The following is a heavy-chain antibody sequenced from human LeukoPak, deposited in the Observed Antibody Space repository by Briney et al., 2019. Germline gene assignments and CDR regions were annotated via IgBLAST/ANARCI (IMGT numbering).Heavy chain of an antibody. J-gene: IGHJ3*02. CDR2: MNPNSGNT. CDR1: GYTFTSYD. CDR3: ARGFKQLVLSAFDI. Sequence: GASVKVSCKASGYTFTSYDINWVRQATGQGPEWMGWMNPNSGNTGYAQKFQGRVTITRNTSISTAYMELSSLRSEDTAVYYCARGFKQLVLSAFDIWGQGTMVTVSS. D-gene: IGHD6-6*01. V-gene: IGHV1-8*03.